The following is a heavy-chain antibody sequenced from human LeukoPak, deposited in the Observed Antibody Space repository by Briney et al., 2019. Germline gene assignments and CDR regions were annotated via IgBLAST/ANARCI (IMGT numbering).Heavy chain of an antibody. J-gene: IGHJ4*02. V-gene: IGHV3-74*01. CDR3: VRDKLTGASRLDY. Sequence: GGSLRLSCAASGFTFSSYWMHWVRQAPGKGLVWISRINSDGSSTSYADSVKGRFTISRDNAKNSLYLQMNSLRAEDTAVYYCVRDKLTGASRLDYWGQGTLLTVSS. CDR2: INSDGSST. D-gene: IGHD7-27*01. CDR1: GFTFSSYW.